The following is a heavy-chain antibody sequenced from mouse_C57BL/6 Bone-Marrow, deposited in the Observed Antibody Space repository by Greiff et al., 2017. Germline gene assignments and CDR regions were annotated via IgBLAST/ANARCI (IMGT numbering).Heavy chain of an antibody. CDR1: GYTFTSYW. CDR2: INPRSGYT. J-gene: IGHJ2*01. V-gene: IGHV1-7*01. CDR3: ARGGTPVVVDY. Sequence: QVQLQQSGAELAKPGASVKLSCKASGYTFTSYWMHWVKQRPGRGLEWIGYINPRSGYTKYNEKFKDKATLTADKSSSTAYMQLSSLTYEDSAVYCGARGGTPVVVDYWGQGTTLTVSS. D-gene: IGHD1-1*01.